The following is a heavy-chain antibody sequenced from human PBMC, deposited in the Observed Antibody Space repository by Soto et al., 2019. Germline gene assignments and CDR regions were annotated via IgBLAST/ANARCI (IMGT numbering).Heavy chain of an antibody. J-gene: IGHJ4*02. CDR3: ARHFGQWLGRTHPYYFDS. CDR2: VYYGGNT. Sequence: QLQLQESGPGLVKPSETLSLTCTVPGGSISSSSYYWGWIRQPPGKGLEWIGSVYYGGNTYHNPSLKSRVTMSVDTSKRQFSLKLSSVTAADTAVYYCARHFGQWLGRTHPYYFDSWGQGTLVTVSS. CDR1: GGSISSSSYY. D-gene: IGHD6-19*01. V-gene: IGHV4-39*01.